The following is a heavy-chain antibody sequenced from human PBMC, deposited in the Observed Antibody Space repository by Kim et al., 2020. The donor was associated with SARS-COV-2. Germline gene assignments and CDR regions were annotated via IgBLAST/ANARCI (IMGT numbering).Heavy chain of an antibody. CDR2: IYYSGST. Sequence: SETLSLTCTDSGGSVSSGSYYWSWIRQPPGKGLEWIGYIYYSGSTNYNPSLKSRVTISVDTSKNQFSLKLSSVTAADTAVYYCARVPYSSGWYSGYYFDYWGQGTLVTVSS. D-gene: IGHD6-19*01. V-gene: IGHV4-61*01. CDR1: GGSVSSGSYY. J-gene: IGHJ4*02. CDR3: ARVPYSSGWYSGYYFDY.